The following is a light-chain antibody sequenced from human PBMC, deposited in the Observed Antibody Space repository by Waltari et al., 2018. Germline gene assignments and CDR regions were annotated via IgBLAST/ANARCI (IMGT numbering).Light chain of an antibody. J-gene: IGLJ3*02. CDR2: VNSDGSH. V-gene: IGLV4-69*01. Sequence: QLVLTQSPSASASLGASVKLTCTLSSGHSSNVIAWHQQQPDKGPRYLMKVNSDGSHSKGAGIPDRFSGSSSGAERYLTISSLQSEDEADYYCQTGGHGTWVFGGGTKLTVL. CDR3: QTGGHGTWV. CDR1: SGHSSNV.